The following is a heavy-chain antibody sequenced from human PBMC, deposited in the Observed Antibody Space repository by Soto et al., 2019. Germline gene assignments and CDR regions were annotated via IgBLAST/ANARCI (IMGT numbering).Heavy chain of an antibody. Sequence: QVQLVESGGGVVQPGRSLRLSCAASGFTFSNYGMHWVRQAPGKGLEWVAVISYDGSNKYYAESVKGRFTISRYNSKNKLYLQMNSLRAADTAVYYCAKSVGYCSSASCRDYYFYYGIDVWGQGTTVTVSS. V-gene: IGHV3-30*18. CDR3: AKSVGYCSSASCRDYYFYYGIDV. CDR2: ISYDGSNK. CDR1: GFTFSNYG. D-gene: IGHD2-2*01. J-gene: IGHJ6*02.